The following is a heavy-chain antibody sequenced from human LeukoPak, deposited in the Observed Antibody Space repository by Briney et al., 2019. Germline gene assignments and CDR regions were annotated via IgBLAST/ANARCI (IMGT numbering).Heavy chain of an antibody. V-gene: IGHV3-9*01. D-gene: IGHD6-13*01. CDR1: GFTFDDYA. CDR3: ARFLSPAAGNEEVVP. CDR2: ISWNSGSI. Sequence: PGRSLRLSCAASGFTFDDYAMHWVRQAPGKGLEWVSGISWNSGSIGYADSVKGRFTISRDNAKNSLYLQMNSLRAEDTAVYYCARFLSPAAGNEEVVPWGQGTLVTVSS. J-gene: IGHJ5*02.